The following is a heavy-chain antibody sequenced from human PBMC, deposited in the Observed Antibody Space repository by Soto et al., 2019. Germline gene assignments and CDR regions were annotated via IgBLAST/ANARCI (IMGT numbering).Heavy chain of an antibody. CDR2: INHSGSS. J-gene: IGHJ4*02. Sequence: TSETLSLTCAVYGGSFSSYSWDWIRQPPGKGLEWIGEINHSGSSYSNPSLKSRLSMSVDTSKNQFSLTMKSVTAADTGVYYCASHPLNWSDADSWGQGVLVTVSS. D-gene: IGHD1-1*01. CDR1: GGSFSSYS. V-gene: IGHV4-34*01. CDR3: ASHPLNWSDADS.